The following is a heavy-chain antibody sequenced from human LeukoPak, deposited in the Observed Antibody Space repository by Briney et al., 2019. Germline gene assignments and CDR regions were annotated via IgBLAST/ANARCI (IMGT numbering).Heavy chain of an antibody. Sequence: PSETLSLTCTASGVSISSSSYYWGWIRQPPGKGLEWIGSIYYSGSTYYNPSLKSRVTISEATSKNQFSLKLSSVTAADTAVYYCARHRGGRYGPVYSYGERRGGAFDYWGQGTLVTVSS. J-gene: IGHJ4*02. CDR2: IYYSGST. D-gene: IGHD5-18*01. CDR3: ARHRGGRYGPVYSYGERRGGAFDY. V-gene: IGHV4-39*01. CDR1: GVSISSSSYY.